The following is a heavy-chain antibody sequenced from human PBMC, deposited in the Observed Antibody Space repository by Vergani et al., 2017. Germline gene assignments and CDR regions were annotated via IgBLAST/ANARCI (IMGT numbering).Heavy chain of an antibody. Sequence: QVQLVESGGGVVQPGRSLRLSCAASGFTFSSYAMHWVRQAPGKGLEWVAVISYDGGNKYYVDSVKGRFTISRDNSKSTLYLKMNSLRAEDTAVYYCARARMGTVTMYYYSYGMDVWGQGTTVTVSS. CDR3: ARARMGTVTMYYYSYGMDV. J-gene: IGHJ6*02. V-gene: IGHV3-30*16. CDR1: GFTFSSYA. CDR2: ISYDGGNK. D-gene: IGHD4-17*01.